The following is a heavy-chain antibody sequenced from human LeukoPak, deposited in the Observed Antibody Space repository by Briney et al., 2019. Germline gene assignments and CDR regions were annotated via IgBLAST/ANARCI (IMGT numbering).Heavy chain of an antibody. CDR3: ARAGYSSSWYGNYYYMDV. J-gene: IGHJ6*03. CDR2: IRYDGSNK. V-gene: IGHV3-30*02. Sequence: GGSLRLSCAASGFTFSSYGMHWVRQAPGKGLEWVAFIRYDGSNKYYADSVKGRFTISRDNSKNTLYLQMGSLRAEDMAVYYCARAGYSSSWYGNYYYMDVWGKGTTVTVSS. CDR1: GFTFSSYG. D-gene: IGHD6-13*01.